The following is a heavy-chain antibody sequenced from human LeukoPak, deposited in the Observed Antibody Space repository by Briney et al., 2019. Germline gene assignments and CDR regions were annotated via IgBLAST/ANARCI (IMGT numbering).Heavy chain of an antibody. Sequence: ASVKVSCKASGGTFSSYAISWVRQAPGQGLEWMGRIIPIFGTANYAQKFQGRVTITTDESTSTAYMELSSLRSEDTAVYYCARPDSSNNYFHAFDIWGQGTMVTVSS. D-gene: IGHD5-24*01. CDR2: IIPIFGTA. CDR1: GGTFSSYA. J-gene: IGHJ3*02. V-gene: IGHV1-69*05. CDR3: ARPDSSNNYFHAFDI.